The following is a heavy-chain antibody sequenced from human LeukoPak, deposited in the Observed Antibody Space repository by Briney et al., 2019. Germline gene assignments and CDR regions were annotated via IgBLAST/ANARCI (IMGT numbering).Heavy chain of an antibody. V-gene: IGHV3-30-3*01. CDR2: ISYDGGNK. J-gene: IGHJ4*02. CDR3: AGVRAVAGVFDY. CDR1: GFTFSSYA. Sequence: GRSLRLSCAASGFTFSSYAMHCVRGAPGEGLGWGAVISYDGGNKYSADSVKVRFTISRDNSKNTLYLQMNSLRAEDTGVYYCAGVRAVAGVFDYWGEGTLVSVSS. D-gene: IGHD6-19*01.